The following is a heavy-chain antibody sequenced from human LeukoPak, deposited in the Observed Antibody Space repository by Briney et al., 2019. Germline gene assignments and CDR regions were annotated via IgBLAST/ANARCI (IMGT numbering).Heavy chain of an antibody. CDR3: ARDRQLERRGGRYFQH. V-gene: IGHV1-18*01. CDR2: ISAYNGNT. Sequence: GASVKVSCKASGYTFTSYGISWVRQAPGQGLEWMGWISAYNGNTNYAQKLQGRVTMTTDTSTSTAYMELRSLRSDDTAVYYCARDRQLERRGGRYFQHWGQGTLVTVSS. D-gene: IGHD1-1*01. J-gene: IGHJ1*01. CDR1: GYTFTSYG.